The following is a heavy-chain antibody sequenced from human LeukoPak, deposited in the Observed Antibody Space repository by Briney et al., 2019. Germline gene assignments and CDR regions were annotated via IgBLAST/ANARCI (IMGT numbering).Heavy chain of an antibody. CDR2: VSAYNGNT. V-gene: IGHV1-18*01. J-gene: IGHJ4*02. CDR3: ARSQSRYYYDSSGYYYCDY. CDR1: GYSVTSYG. D-gene: IGHD3-22*01. Sequence: ASVKVSCKASGYSVTSYGISWVRQAPAQGLEWMGWVSAYNGNTNYAQKLQGRVTMTTDTSTSTAYTELRSLRAVDTAVYYCARSQSRYYYDSSGYYYCDYWGQGTLVTVSS.